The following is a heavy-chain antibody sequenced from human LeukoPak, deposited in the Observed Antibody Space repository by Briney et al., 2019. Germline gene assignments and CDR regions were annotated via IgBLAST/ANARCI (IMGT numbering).Heavy chain of an antibody. D-gene: IGHD6-19*01. CDR3: ARGGKLTGYSGGLGFNY. V-gene: IGHV3-21*01. J-gene: IGHJ4*02. Sequence: GGSLRLSCAASGFTFSSYSMNWVRQAPGKGLEWVSSISSSSSYIYYADSVKGRFTISRDNAKNSLYLQMNSLRAEDTAVYYCARGGKLTGYSGGLGFNYWGQGTLVTVSS. CDR2: ISSSSSYI. CDR1: GFTFSSYS.